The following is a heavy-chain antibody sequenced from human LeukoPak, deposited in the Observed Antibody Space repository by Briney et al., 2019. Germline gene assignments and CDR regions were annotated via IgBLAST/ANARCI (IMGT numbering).Heavy chain of an antibody. J-gene: IGHJ4*02. CDR2: INHSGST. D-gene: IGHD2-2*02. CDR3: AARHCSSTSCYKQRLNNFDY. CDR1: GGSFSGYY. Sequence: SETLSLTCAVYGGSFSGYYWSWIRQPPGKGLEWSGEINHSGSTNYNPSLKSRVTISVDTSKNQFSLKLSSVTAADTAVYYCAARHCSSTSCYKQRLNNFDYWGQGTLVTVSS. V-gene: IGHV4-34*01.